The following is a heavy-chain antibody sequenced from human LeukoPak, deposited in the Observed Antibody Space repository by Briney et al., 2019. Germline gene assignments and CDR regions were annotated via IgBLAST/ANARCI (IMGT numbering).Heavy chain of an antibody. J-gene: IGHJ4*02. Sequence: ASVKVSCKVSGYSFTSNYIHWVRQAPGQGLEWMGMIYPRDGSTSYAQRFQDRVAVTRDTSTSTVHMELSGLRSEDTAVYYCARDQEGFDYWGQGTLVTVSS. V-gene: IGHV1-46*01. CDR1: GYSFTSNY. CDR2: IYPRDGST. CDR3: ARDQEGFDY.